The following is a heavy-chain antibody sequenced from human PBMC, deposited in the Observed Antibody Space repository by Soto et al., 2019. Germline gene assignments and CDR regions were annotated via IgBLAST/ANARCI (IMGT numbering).Heavy chain of an antibody. Sequence: PXGSLRLSCAAAGCMFSSCWMTWVRQAPGKGLEWVANIKPDGSVKNYVDSVQGRFTISRDNAKNSLYLQMNTLRAEDTAVYYCARDPVRGDDYNFDYWGQGTLVTVSS. CDR2: IKPDGSVK. CDR3: ARDPVRGDDYNFDY. J-gene: IGHJ4*02. CDR1: GCMFSSCW. V-gene: IGHV3-7*01. D-gene: IGHD3-10*01.